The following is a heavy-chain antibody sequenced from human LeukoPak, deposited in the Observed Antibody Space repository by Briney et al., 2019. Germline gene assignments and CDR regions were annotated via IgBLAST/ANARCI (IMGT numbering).Heavy chain of an antibody. CDR1: GFTFGDYA. J-gene: IGHJ5*02. D-gene: IGHD4-17*01. CDR3: TRTHTVTTTLAFDWFDP. CDR2: IRSKAYGGTT. V-gene: IGHV3-49*03. Sequence: PGRSLRLSCTASGFTFGDYAMSWFRQAPGKGLEWVGFIRSKAYGGTTEYAASVKGRFTISRDDSKSIAYLQMKSLKTEDTAVYYCTRTHTVTTTLAFDWFDPWGQGTLVTVSS.